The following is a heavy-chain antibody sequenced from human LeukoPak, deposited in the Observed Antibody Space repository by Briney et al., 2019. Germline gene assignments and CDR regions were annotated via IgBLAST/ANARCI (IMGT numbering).Heavy chain of an antibody. Sequence: ASVKVSCKASGYTFTSYYMHWVRQALGQGLEWMGIINPSGGSTSYAQKFQGRVTMTRDTSTSTVYMELSNLRSEDTAVYYCARCGYSDGWSCDHWGQGTLVTVSS. CDR1: GYTFTSYY. D-gene: IGHD5-18*01. CDR3: ARCGYSDGWSCDH. CDR2: INPSGGST. J-gene: IGHJ5*02. V-gene: IGHV1-46*01.